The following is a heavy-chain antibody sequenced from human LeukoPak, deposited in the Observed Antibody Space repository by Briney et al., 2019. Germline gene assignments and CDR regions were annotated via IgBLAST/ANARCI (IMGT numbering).Heavy chain of an antibody. Sequence: SETPSLTCTVSGGSISSSSYYWGWIRQPPGKGLEWIGSIYYSGSTYHNPSLKSRVTISVDTSKNQFSLKLSSVTAADTAVYYCARAYYDILTGYFAWKNWFDPWGQGTLVTVSS. CDR3: ARAYYDILTGYFAWKNWFDP. CDR2: IYYSGST. V-gene: IGHV4-39*01. D-gene: IGHD3-9*01. CDR1: GGSISSSSYY. J-gene: IGHJ5*02.